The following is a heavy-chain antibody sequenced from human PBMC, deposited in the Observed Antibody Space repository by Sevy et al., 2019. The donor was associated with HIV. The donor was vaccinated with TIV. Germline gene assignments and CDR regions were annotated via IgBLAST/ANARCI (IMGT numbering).Heavy chain of an antibody. CDR1: GFTFSSYA. Sequence: GGSLRLSCAASGFTFSSYAMSWVRQAPGKGLEWVSAISGSGGSTYYADSVKGRFTISRDNSENTLYLQMNSLRAEDTAVYYCAKDLFIVVVPATNRFNWFDPWGQGTLVTVSS. D-gene: IGHD2-2*01. CDR2: ISGSGGST. J-gene: IGHJ5*01. CDR3: AKDLFIVVVPATNRFNWFDP. V-gene: IGHV3-23*01.